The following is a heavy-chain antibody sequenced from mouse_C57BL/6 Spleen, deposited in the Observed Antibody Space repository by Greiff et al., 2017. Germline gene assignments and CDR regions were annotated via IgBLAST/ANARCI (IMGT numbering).Heavy chain of an antibody. CDR1: GYTFTSYW. D-gene: IGHD1-1*01. CDR3: TNPYYYGSSYGYFDY. V-gene: IGHV1-5*01. Sequence: DVKLQESGTVLARPGASVKMSCKTSGYTFTSYWMHWVKQRPGQGLEWIGAIYPGNSDTSYNQKFKGKAKLTAVTSASTAYMELSSLTNEDSAVYYCTNPYYYGSSYGYFDYWGQGTTLTVSS. CDR2: IYPGNSDT. J-gene: IGHJ2*01.